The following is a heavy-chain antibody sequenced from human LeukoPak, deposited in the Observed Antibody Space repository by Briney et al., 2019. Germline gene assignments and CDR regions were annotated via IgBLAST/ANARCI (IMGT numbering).Heavy chain of an antibody. CDR1: GGSISSGSYY. D-gene: IGHD1-26*01. V-gene: IGHV4-61*02. CDR2: IYTSGST. CDR3: ARQWGAHEHFDY. J-gene: IGHJ4*02. Sequence: SETLSLTCTVSGGSISSGSYYWSWIRQPAGKGLEWIGRIYTSGSTNYNPSLKSRVTISVDTSKNQFSLKLSSVTAADTAVYYCARQWGAHEHFDYWGQGTLVTVSS.